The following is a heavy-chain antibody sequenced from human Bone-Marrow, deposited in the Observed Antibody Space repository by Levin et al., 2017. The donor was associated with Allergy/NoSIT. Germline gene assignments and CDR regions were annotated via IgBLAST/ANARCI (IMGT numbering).Heavy chain of an antibody. CDR3: ARDRLGSARSMDV. D-gene: IGHD3-10*01. CDR2: INPNSGGT. J-gene: IGHJ6*02. CDR1: GYTFTGYY. Sequence: ASVKVSCKASGYTFTGYYMHWVRQAPGQGLEWMGWINPNSGGTNYAQKFQGWVTMTRDTSISTAYMELSRLRSDDTAVYYCARDRLGSARSMDVWGQGTTVTVSS. V-gene: IGHV1-2*04.